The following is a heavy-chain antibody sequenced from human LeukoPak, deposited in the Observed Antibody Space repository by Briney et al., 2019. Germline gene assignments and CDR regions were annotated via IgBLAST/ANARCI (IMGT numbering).Heavy chain of an antibody. Sequence: MSSETLSLTCAVYGGSFSGYYWSWIRQPPGEGLEWIGEINHSGSTNYNPSLKSRVTISVDTSKNQFSLKLSSVTAADTAVYYCARVGSDSSGYYSRLHAFDIWGQGTMVTVSS. CDR3: ARVGSDSSGYYSRLHAFDI. D-gene: IGHD3-22*01. J-gene: IGHJ3*02. CDR2: INHSGST. V-gene: IGHV4-34*01. CDR1: GGSFSGYY.